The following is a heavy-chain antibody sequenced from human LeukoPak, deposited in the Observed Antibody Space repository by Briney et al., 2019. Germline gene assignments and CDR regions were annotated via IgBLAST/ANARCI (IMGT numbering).Heavy chain of an antibody. Sequence: GASVKVSCKASGYTFTSHVFNWLRQATAQGLEWMGWMYPNNGDTRYAQKFQDRATITRHTSISTADMDPNIQTTKDTAVYYCAKISYFSVSSGYPWTHYYFDSWGQGTLVTVSS. CDR2: MYPNNGDT. CDR3: AKISYFSVSSGYPWTHYYFDS. D-gene: IGHD3-22*01. J-gene: IGHJ4*02. V-gene: IGHV1-8*01. CDR1: GYTFTSHV.